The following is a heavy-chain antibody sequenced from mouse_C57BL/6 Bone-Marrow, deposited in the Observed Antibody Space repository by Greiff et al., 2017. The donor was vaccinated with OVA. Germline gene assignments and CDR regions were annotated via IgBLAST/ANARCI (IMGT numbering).Heavy chain of an antibody. CDR2: ISDGGSYT. D-gene: IGHD1-1*01. CDR3: ARDYYGSSYERAMDY. V-gene: IGHV5-4*01. CDR1: GFTFSSYA. Sequence: EVHLVESGGGLVKPGGSLKLSCAASGFTFSSYAMSWVRQTPEKRLEWVATISDGGSYTYYPDNVKGRFTISRDNAKNNLYLQMSHLKSEDTAMYYCARDYYGSSYERAMDYWGQGTSVTVSS. J-gene: IGHJ4*01.